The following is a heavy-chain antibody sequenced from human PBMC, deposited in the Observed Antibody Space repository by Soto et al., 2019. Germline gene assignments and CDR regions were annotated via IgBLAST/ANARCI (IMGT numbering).Heavy chain of an antibody. D-gene: IGHD6-25*01. CDR2: IYYSGST. J-gene: IGHJ2*01. Sequence: QVQLQESGPGLVKPSQTLSLTCTVSGGSISSGGYYWSWIRQHPGKGLEWIGYIYYSGSTYYNPPLRVRVTMSADTSKHQFSLQLSSVTAADTAVYSCARALRLHWYFDLWGRGTLVTVSS. CDR3: ARALRLHWYFDL. CDR1: GGSISSGGYY. V-gene: IGHV4-31*03.